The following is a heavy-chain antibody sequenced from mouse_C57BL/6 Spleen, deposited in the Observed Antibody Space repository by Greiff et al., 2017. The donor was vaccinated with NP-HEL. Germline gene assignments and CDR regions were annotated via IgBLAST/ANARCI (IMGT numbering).Heavy chain of an antibody. D-gene: IGHD1-1*01. J-gene: IGHJ1*03. Sequence: VQLQQSGAELAKPGASVKLSCKASGYTFTSYWMHWVKQRPGQGLEWIGYINPSSGYTKYNQKFKDKATLTADKSSSTAYMQLSSLTYEDSAVYYCARGTTVVAPDFDVWGTGTTVTVSS. CDR2: INPSSGYT. CDR3: ARGTTVVAPDFDV. V-gene: IGHV1-7*01. CDR1: GYTFTSYW.